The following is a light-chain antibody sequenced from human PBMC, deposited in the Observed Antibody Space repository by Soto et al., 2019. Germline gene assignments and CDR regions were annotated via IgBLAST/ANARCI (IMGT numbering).Light chain of an antibody. J-gene: IGLJ2*01. CDR1: SSNIETNL. CDR2: NND. CDR3: TATDDRLTGPV. Sequence: QAGVTQTPSVSGTPGQRVTISCSGSSSNIETNLVHWYQHLPGASPRLLIYNNDQRPSGVPDRFSASKSGTSASLAISGLRSEDEADYYCTATDDRLTGPVFGGGTKLTVL. V-gene: IGLV1-47*02.